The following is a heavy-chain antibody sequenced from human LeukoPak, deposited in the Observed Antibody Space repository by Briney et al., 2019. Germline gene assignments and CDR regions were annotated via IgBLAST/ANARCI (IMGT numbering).Heavy chain of an antibody. CDR3: AKAIGQEVPAASRWYDP. D-gene: IGHD2-2*01. V-gene: IGHV3-23*01. CDR1: GFTFSNYA. CDR2: VSHGGDYT. Sequence: GGSLRLSCAASGFTFSNYAMTWVRQAPGMGLECVATVSHGGDYTYHADSVKGRFTISRDNFKNTLYLQMNSLRVEDTAVYYCAKAIGQEVPAASRWYDPWGQGTLVTVSS. J-gene: IGHJ5*02.